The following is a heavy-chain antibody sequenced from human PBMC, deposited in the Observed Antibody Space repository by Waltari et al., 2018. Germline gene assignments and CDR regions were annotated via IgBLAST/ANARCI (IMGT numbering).Heavy chain of an antibody. Sequence: QVQLVQSGAEVKKPGASVTVSCKASGYTFTSYGISWVRRATGQGLEWMGWNSAYNGNTNYAQKLQGRVTMTTETSTSTAYMELRSLRSDYTAVYYCARARELPSLYYFDYWGQGTLVTVSS. V-gene: IGHV1-18*01. CDR1: GYTFTSYG. CDR3: ARARELPSLYYFDY. J-gene: IGHJ4*02. CDR2: NSAYNGNT. D-gene: IGHD3-16*02.